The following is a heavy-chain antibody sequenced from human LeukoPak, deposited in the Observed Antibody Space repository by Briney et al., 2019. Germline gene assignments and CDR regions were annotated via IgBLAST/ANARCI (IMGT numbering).Heavy chain of an antibody. V-gene: IGHV3-21*01. CDR2: ISSSRSYI. D-gene: IGHD3/OR15-3a*01. Sequence: GGSLRLSCAASGFTFSSYSMNWVRQAPGKGLEWVSFISSSRSYIYYADSVKGRFTISRDNAKNSLYLQMNSLRAEDAAVYYCARDRDWSVLYDASDIWGQGTMVTVSS. CDR1: GFTFSSYS. J-gene: IGHJ3*02. CDR3: ARDRDWSVLYDASDI.